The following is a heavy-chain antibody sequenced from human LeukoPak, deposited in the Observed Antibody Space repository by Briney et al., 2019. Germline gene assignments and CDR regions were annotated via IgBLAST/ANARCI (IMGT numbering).Heavy chain of an antibody. J-gene: IGHJ3*02. Sequence: GGSLRLSCEASGFTFSSYAMSWVRQAPGKGLEWVSAISGSGGSTNYADPVKGRFTISRDNSKNTLYLQMNSLRAEDTAVYYCAKCHRTYYYDSSGYYPDAFDIWGQGTMVTVSS. V-gene: IGHV3-23*01. CDR3: AKCHRTYYYDSSGYYPDAFDI. D-gene: IGHD3-22*01. CDR1: GFTFSSYA. CDR2: ISGSGGST.